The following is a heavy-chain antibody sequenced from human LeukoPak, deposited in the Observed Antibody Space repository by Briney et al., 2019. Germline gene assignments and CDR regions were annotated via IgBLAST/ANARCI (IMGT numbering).Heavy chain of an antibody. D-gene: IGHD2-15*01. CDR2: INPNSGGT. CDR1: GYTFTGYY. J-gene: IGHJ4*02. V-gene: IGHV1-2*02. CDR3: ARGYCSGGSCYGLCDY. Sequence: GASVKVSCKASGYTFTGYYMHWVRQAPGQGLEGMGWINPNSGGTNYAQKFQGRVTMTRDTSISTAYMELSRLRSDDTAVYYCARGYCSGGSCYGLCDYWGQGTLVTVSS.